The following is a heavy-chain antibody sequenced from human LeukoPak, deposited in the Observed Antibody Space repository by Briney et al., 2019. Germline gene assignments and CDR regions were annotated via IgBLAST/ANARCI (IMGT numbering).Heavy chain of an antibody. D-gene: IGHD3-22*01. Sequence: GGSLRLSCAASGFIFSNSAMNWVRQAPGKGLEWVSSISNSGGRTYYADFVKGRFTISRDNSKNTLYLQMNSLRAEDTAVYYCARSDSSGYYYFDYWGQGTLVTVSS. V-gene: IGHV3-23*01. CDR2: ISNSGGRT. J-gene: IGHJ4*02. CDR1: GFIFSNSA. CDR3: ARSDSSGYYYFDY.